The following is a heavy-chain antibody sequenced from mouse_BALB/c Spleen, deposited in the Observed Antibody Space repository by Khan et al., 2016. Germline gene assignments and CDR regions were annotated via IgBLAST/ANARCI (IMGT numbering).Heavy chain of an antibody. Sequence: QVRLQQSGAELVRPGTSVKVSCKASGYAFTNYLIEWVKQRPGQGLEWIGVINPGSGGTNYNEKFKGKATLTADKSSSTAYMQLSSLTSDDSAVYVCARADYYGSGGAYWGQGTLVTVSA. CDR2: INPGSGGT. CDR1: GYAFTNYL. D-gene: IGHD1-1*01. CDR3: ARADYYGSGGAY. J-gene: IGHJ3*01. V-gene: IGHV1-54*01.